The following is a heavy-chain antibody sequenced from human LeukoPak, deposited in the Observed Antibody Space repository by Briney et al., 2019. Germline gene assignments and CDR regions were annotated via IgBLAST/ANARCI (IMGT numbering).Heavy chain of an antibody. D-gene: IGHD6-13*01. J-gene: IGHJ4*02. CDR1: GYTFTGYY. V-gene: IGHV1-2*02. CDR2: INPNSGGT. CDR3: ARPRLSSSWYLDY. Sequence: ASVKVSCKASGYTFTGYYMHWVRQAPGQGLEWMGWINPNSGGTNYAQKFQGRVTMTRDTSISTAYMELSRLRSDDTAVYYCARPRLSSSWYLDYWGQGTLITVSS.